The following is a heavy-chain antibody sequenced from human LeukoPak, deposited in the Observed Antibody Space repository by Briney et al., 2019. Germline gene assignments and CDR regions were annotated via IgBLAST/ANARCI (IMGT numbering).Heavy chain of an antibody. V-gene: IGHV3-21*01. CDR1: GFTFSSYS. CDR2: ISSSSSYI. J-gene: IGHJ4*02. CDR3: ARASGGALGTFDY. D-gene: IGHD3-10*01. Sequence: GGSLRLSCAASGFTFSSYSMNWVRQAPGKGLEWVSSISSSSSYIYYADSVKGRFTISRDNAKNSLYLQMNSLRAEDTAVYYCARASGGALGTFDYWGQGTLVTVSS.